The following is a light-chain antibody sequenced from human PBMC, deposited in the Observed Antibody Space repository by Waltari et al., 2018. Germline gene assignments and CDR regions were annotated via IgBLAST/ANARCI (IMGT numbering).Light chain of an antibody. Sequence: DIQMTKPPSSLSASVGDRVPITCRASQGISYYLAWYQQQPGKVPKLLIYAASTLQSGVPSRVSGGGSGTDFTLTISSLQPEDVATDYCQKYNNAPVAFVPRTKMDIK. J-gene: IGKJ3*01. CDR1: QGISYY. CDR3: QKYNNAPVA. CDR2: AAS. V-gene: IGKV1-27*01.